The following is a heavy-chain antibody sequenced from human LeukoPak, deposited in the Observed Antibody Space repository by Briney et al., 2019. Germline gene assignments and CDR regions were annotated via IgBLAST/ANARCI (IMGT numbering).Heavy chain of an antibody. CDR2: MSKTGHRI. Sequence: PGGSLRLSCAASQFTFSDFYMTWIRQLPGRGLEWVSYMSKTGHRIFYADSVKGRCTISRDNAENSLFLQMDNLRVEDTAVYYCARSREGYFSSGYYYFYMDVWGKGTTVTVSS. J-gene: IGHJ6*03. V-gene: IGHV3-11*04. CDR3: ARSREGYFSSGYYYFYMDV. D-gene: IGHD5-24*01. CDR1: QFTFSDFY.